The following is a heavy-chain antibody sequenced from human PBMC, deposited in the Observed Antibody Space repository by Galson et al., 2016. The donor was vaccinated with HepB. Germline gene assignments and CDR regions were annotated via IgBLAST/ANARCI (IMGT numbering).Heavy chain of an antibody. J-gene: IGHJ4*02. V-gene: IGHV5-10-1*01. CDR1: GYSFINHW. D-gene: IGHD3-10*01. CDR3: ARHYNDSYAH. CDR2: IDPSASYT. Sequence: QSGAEVKKPGESLKIFCKGSGYSFINHWIGWVRQIPGKGLEWLGTIDPSASYTNYNPSFRGHVTISIDKSIATAYMQHSSLTASDTAIYYCARHYNDSYAHWGQGALVTGSS.